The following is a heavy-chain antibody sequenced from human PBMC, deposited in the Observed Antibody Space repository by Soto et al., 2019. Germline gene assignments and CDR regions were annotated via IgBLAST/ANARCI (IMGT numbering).Heavy chain of an antibody. J-gene: IGHJ4*02. CDR3: AKNYYRTSHSCCN. CDR1: GFAFGRCG. CDR2: ISYDGSNK. D-gene: IGHD3-10*01. V-gene: IGHV3-30*18. Sequence: SFLLSCAAYGFAFGRCGMHGVRQAPGKGLEWVAVISYDGSNKYYADSVKGLFTISRDNSKNTLYLQMNSLTAEDTAVYSGAKNYYRTSHSCCNWVQRTLFPVSS.